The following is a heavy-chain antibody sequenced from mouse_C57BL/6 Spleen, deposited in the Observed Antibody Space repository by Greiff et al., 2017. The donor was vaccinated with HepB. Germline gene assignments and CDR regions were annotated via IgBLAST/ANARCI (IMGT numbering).Heavy chain of an antibody. D-gene: IGHD1-1*01. Sequence: EVKLMESGAELVRPGASVKLSCTASGFNIKDDYMHWVKQRPEQGLEWIGWIDPENGDTEYASKFQGKATITADTSSNTAYLQLSSLTSEDTAVYYCTTSYWPFAYWGQGTLVTVSA. CDR2: IDPENGDT. CDR3: TTSYWPFAY. CDR1: GFNIKDDY. V-gene: IGHV14-4*01. J-gene: IGHJ3*01.